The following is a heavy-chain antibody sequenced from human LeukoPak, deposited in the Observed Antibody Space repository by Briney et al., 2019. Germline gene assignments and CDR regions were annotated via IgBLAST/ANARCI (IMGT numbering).Heavy chain of an antibody. CDR2: ITRSGGTT. CDR1: GFTFSSYA. CDR3: AKEPRSYGTFDY. V-gene: IGHV3-23*01. J-gene: IGHJ4*02. Sequence: PGGSLRLSCAASGFTFSSYAMTWVRQAPGKGLEWVSGITRSGGTTHYADSVKGRFTISRDKSKNTLYLQMNSLRAEDTAVYYCAKEPRSYGTFDYWGQGTLVTVSS. D-gene: IGHD4-17*01.